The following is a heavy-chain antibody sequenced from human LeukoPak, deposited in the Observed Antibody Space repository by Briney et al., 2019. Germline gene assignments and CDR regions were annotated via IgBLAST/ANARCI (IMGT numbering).Heavy chain of an antibody. D-gene: IGHD1-26*01. CDR2: IRYDGSNK. V-gene: IGHV3-30*02. CDR3: AKDRSKGSYGDDFDF. J-gene: IGHJ4*02. CDR1: GFTFSSYG. Sequence: QSGGSLRLSCAASGFTFSSYGMHWVRQAPGKGLEWVAFIRYDGSNKYYADSVKGRFTISRDNSKNTLYLQMNSLRPEDTAVYYCAKDRSKGSYGDDFDFWGRGTLVTVSS.